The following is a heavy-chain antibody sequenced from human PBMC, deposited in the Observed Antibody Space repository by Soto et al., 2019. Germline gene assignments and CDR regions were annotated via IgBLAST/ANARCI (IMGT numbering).Heavy chain of an antibody. D-gene: IGHD4-17*01. J-gene: IGHJ6*02. CDR2: ISSSSSYI. V-gene: IGHV3-21*01. CDR3: RIAAGEYYYGPDV. Sequence: GGSLRLSCAASGFTFSSYRMNWVRQAPGKGLEGVSSISSSSSYIYYADSVNGRFTISIDNAKNALYLQMNSLRAEDTAGYYWRIAAGEYYYGPDVWGQGTKATVCS. CDR1: GFTFSSYR.